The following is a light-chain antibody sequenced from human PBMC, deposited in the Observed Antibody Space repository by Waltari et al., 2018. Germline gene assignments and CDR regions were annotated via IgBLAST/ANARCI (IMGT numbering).Light chain of an antibody. CDR1: QSVSRT. CDR3: QKYGTLPAT. Sequence: EIVWTQSPGTLSWSPGERATLSCRASQSVSRTLAWYQQKPGQAPRLLIYDASIRATGIPDRFSGSGSGTDFSLTISRLEPEDFAVYYCQKYGTLPATFGQGTKVEIK. CDR2: DAS. J-gene: IGKJ1*01. V-gene: IGKV3-20*01.